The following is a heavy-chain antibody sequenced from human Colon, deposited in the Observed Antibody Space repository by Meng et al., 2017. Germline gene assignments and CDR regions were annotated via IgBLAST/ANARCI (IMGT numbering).Heavy chain of an antibody. Sequence: QLQGAGPGLGRPSETLSLTCNVSGGSVSSASYYWSWIRQPPGKGLEWIGLIHYSGSRNYNPSLKSRVTMSVDTSKNQVSLRLTSVTAADTAVYYCARFYGSGTFEVHDYWGQGTLVTVSS. CDR3: ARFYGSGTFEVHDY. V-gene: IGHV4-61*01. CDR2: IHYSGSR. CDR1: GGSVSSASYY. J-gene: IGHJ4*02. D-gene: IGHD3-10*01.